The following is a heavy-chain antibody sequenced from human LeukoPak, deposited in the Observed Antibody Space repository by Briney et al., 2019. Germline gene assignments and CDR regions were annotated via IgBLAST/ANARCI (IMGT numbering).Heavy chain of an antibody. CDR1: GGSISNNVYY. CDR3: ARHRYYYDRSGYYKRPPYFDY. Sequence: SETLSLTCTVSGGSISNNVYYWGWIRQPPGKGLEWIGSIYYSGGIYYNPSLKSRVTISVDTSTNQFSLKLSSVTAADTAVYYRARHRYYYDRSGYYKRPPYFDYWGQGTPVTVSS. V-gene: IGHV4-39*01. J-gene: IGHJ4*02. CDR2: IYYSGGI. D-gene: IGHD3-22*01.